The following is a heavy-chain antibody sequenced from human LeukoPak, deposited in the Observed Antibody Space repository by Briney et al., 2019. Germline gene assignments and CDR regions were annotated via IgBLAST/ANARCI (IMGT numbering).Heavy chain of an antibody. CDR2: IQTSGST. D-gene: IGHD6-13*01. CDR3: ARGSSGYSSSWQYINWFDP. V-gene: IGHV4-4*07. J-gene: IGHJ5*02. Sequence: SETLSLTCTVSGGSISSYYWSWIRQPAGKGLEWIGRIQTSGSTKYNPSLKSRVTISVDTSKNQFSLKLSSVTAADTAVYYCARGSSGYSSSWQYINWFDPWGQGTLVTVSS. CDR1: GGSISSYY.